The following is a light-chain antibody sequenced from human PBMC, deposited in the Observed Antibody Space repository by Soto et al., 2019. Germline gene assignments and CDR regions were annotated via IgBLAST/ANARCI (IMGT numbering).Light chain of an antibody. CDR1: QSVSANS. CDR2: SAS. J-gene: IGKJ3*01. V-gene: IGKV3-20*01. CDR3: HQYGSSPFT. Sequence: VVLTQSPATLSLSPGERATLSCRADQSVSANSLAWYQQKPDQAPRLLIYSASSRATGIPDRFSGSGSGTDFTLTISRLEPEDFAVFYCHQYGSSPFTFGPGTKVDIK.